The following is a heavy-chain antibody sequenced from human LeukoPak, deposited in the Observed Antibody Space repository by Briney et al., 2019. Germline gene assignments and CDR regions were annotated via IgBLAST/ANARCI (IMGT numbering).Heavy chain of an antibody. CDR2: INVGNGKT. CDR3: ARDSPLSPYDY. D-gene: IGHD3-16*02. CDR1: GYTFIMNA. V-gene: IGHV1-3*01. Sequence: ASVKVSCKSSGYTFIMNAMHWVRQAPAQRLEWMGWINVGNGKTKYSQKFQGRVTITRDTSASTAYMEVSSLRSEDTAVYYCARDSPLSPYDYWGQGTLVTVSS. J-gene: IGHJ4*02.